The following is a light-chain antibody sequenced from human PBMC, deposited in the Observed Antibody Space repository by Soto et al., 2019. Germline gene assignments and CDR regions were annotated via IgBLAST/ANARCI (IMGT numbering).Light chain of an antibody. CDR2: AAS. Sequence: DIQLTQSPSFLSASVGDRVTITCRASQGISSYLAWYQQRPGKAPKLLIYAASTLQSGVPSRFSGSGSGTXXXXXXXXXXXXDFATXXXXQLNSYPFTFGPGTKVDIK. CDR1: QGISSY. J-gene: IGKJ3*01. CDR3: XQLNSYPFT. V-gene: IGKV1-9*01.